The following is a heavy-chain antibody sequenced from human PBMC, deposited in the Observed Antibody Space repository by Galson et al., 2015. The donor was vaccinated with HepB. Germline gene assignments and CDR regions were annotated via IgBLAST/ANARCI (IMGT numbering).Heavy chain of an antibody. V-gene: IGHV1-3*01. CDR2: INAGNGNT. CDR1: GYTFTSYA. D-gene: IGHD2-2*01. CDR3: ARSRIVVVPAAEESWFDP. Sequence: SVKVSCKASGYTFTSYAMHWVRQAPGQRLEWMGWINAGNGNTKYSQKFQGRVTITRDTSASTAYMELSSLRSEDTAVYYCARSRIVVVPAAEESWFDPWGQGTLVTVSS. J-gene: IGHJ5*02.